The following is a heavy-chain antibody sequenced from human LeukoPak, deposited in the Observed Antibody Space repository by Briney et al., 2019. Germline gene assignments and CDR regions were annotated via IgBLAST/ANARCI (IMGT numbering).Heavy chain of an antibody. CDR1: GGSFSGYY. CDR2: INHSGST. CDR3: ARGPSSRYYDILSGYYSVYYFDY. Sequence: SETLSLTCAVYGGSFSGYYWSWIRQPPGKGREWIGEINHSGSTNYNPSLKSRLTISVDTSKNQFSLKLSPVTAADTAVYYYARGPSSRYYDILSGYYSVYYFDYWGQGTLVTVSS. V-gene: IGHV4-34*01. D-gene: IGHD3-9*01. J-gene: IGHJ4*02.